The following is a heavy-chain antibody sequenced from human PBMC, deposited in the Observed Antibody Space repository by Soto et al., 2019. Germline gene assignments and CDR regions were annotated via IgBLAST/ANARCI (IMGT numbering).Heavy chain of an antibody. Sequence: EVQLLESGGGSVQPGGSLRLSCAASGFTFSSYAMHWVRRPPEKGLEWVSSISGSGGTAYYAVSVKGRFSISRDSLVNTLYLQMNSLRAEDTAVYYCAKGRGQTLHFDYWGQGNLVTVS. D-gene: IGHD3-10*01. V-gene: IGHV3-23*01. CDR3: AKGRGQTLHFDY. CDR1: GFTFSSYA. CDR2: ISGSGGTA. J-gene: IGHJ4*02.